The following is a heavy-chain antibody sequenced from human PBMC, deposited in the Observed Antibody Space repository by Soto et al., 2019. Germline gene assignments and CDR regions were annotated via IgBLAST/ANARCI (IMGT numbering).Heavy chain of an antibody. D-gene: IGHD4-17*01. CDR1: GYTFTSYG. CDR3: ARDGFWVDGRYTVTYDGTDY. J-gene: IGHJ4*02. CDR2: ISAYNGNT. Sequence: QVQLVQSGAEVKKPGASVKVSCKASGYTFTSYGISWVRQAPGQGLEWMGWISAYNGNTNYAQKLQGRVTMTTDTSMNTGNMELRSMRSDDTAVYYGARDGFWVDGRYTVTYDGTDYWGQGTLLTVSS. V-gene: IGHV1-18*01.